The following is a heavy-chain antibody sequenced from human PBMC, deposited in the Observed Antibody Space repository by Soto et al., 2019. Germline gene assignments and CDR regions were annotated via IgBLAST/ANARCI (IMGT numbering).Heavy chain of an antibody. V-gene: IGHV3-21*01. J-gene: IGHJ4*02. D-gene: IGHD2-8*01. CDR3: ARSMVLMVYEEYYFDY. CDR2: INCSSGNI. CDR1: GFTFDDYG. Sequence: GGSLRVSSAAAGFTFDDYGMSWVRQDPGKGLEWVSSINCSSGNIGYADSVKGRFTISRDNAKNSLYLQMNSLRAEDTAVYYCARSMVLMVYEEYYFDYWGQGTLVTVSS.